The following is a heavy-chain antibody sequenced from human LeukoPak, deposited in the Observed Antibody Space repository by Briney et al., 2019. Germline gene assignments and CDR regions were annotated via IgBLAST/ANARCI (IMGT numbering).Heavy chain of an antibody. CDR1: GYTFSNYD. Sequence: GASVKVSCKASGYTFSNYDMNWVRQAPGQGLEWMGWINTKTGNPTYAQGFTGRFVFSLDTPVSTAYLQISSLKAEDTAVYYCASRYVGAKDYYGMDVWGQGTTVTVSS. CDR2: INTKTGNP. V-gene: IGHV7-4-1*02. CDR3: ASRYVGAKDYYGMDV. D-gene: IGHD1-26*01. J-gene: IGHJ6*02.